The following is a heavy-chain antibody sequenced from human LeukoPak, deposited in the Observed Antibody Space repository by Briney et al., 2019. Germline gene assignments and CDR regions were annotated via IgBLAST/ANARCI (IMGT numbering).Heavy chain of an antibody. V-gene: IGHV3-30*04. CDR2: ISYDGSNK. Sequence: GGSLRLSCAASGFTFSSYAMDWVRQAPGKGLGWVAVISYDGSNKYYADSVKGRFTISRDNSKNTLYLQMNSLRAEDTAMYYCARDYRSIAVAGVDYWGQGTLVTVSS. CDR1: GFTFSSYA. J-gene: IGHJ4*02. D-gene: IGHD6-19*01. CDR3: ARDYRSIAVAGVDY.